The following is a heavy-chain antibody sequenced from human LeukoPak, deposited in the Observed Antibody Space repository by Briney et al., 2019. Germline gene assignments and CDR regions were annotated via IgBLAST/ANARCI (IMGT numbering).Heavy chain of an antibody. J-gene: IGHJ6*02. D-gene: IGHD3-10*01. CDR1: GYTFTGYC. Sequence: ASVKVSCKASGYTFTGYCMHWVRQAPGQGLEWMGWINPNSGGTNYAQKFQGRVTMTRDTSISTAYMELSRLRSDDTAVYYCARGPLWFGESVYGMGVWGQGTTVTVSS. CDR3: ARGPLWFGESVYGMGV. CDR2: INPNSGGT. V-gene: IGHV1-2*02.